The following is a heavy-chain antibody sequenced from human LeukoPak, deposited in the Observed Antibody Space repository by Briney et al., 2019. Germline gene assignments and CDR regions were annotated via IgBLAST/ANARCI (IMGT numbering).Heavy chain of an antibody. Sequence: PGGSLRLSCAASGFTFSNAWMSWVRQAPGKGLEWVANLKWDGSETYYVDSVKGRFTISRDTAKNSVHLQMNNLGVEDTAVYYCARGHYGMDAWAKGPRSSSP. CDR1: GFTFSNAW. CDR3: ARGHYGMDA. V-gene: IGHV3-7*01. J-gene: IGHJ6*02. CDR2: LKWDGSET.